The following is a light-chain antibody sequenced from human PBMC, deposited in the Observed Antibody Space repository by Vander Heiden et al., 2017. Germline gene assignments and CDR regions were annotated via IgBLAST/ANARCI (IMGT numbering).Light chain of an antibody. Sequence: DIQMTQSPSSLSASVGDRVTITCRPSQSISSYLNWYQHKPGKAPKLLIYGASSLQSGVPLRFSGSGSGTDFTLTISRLQPEDFATYYCQQTDTSPLTFGHGTKVDL. CDR3: QQTDTSPLT. V-gene: IGKV1-39*01. J-gene: IGKJ3*01. CDR1: QSISSY. CDR2: GAS.